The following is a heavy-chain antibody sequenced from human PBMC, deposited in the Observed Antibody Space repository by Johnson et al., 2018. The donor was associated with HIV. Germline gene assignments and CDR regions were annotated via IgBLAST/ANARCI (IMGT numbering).Heavy chain of an antibody. D-gene: IGHD3-22*01. CDR2: ISYDGSNK. Sequence: QVHLVESGGGVVQPGRSLRLSCAASGFTCSSYAMHWVRQAPGKGLEWVAVISYDGSNKYYADSVKGRFTISRDNSKNTLYLQMNSLRAEDTAVYYCARDGTRYYYDSSGSRGTFDIWGQGTMVTVSS. CDR1: GFTCSSYA. V-gene: IGHV3-30*04. CDR3: ARDGTRYYYDSSGSRGTFDI. J-gene: IGHJ3*02.